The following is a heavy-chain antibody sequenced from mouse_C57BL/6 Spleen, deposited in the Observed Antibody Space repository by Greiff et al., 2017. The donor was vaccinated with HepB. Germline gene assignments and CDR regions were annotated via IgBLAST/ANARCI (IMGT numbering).Heavy chain of an antibody. CDR2: IYPGSGNT. D-gene: IGHD2-4*01. V-gene: IGHV1-66*01. CDR3: ARDYDPRYFDV. CDR1: GYSFTSYY. Sequence: QVQLKESGPELVKPGASVKISCKASGYSFTSYYIHWVKQRPGQGLEWIGWIYPGSGNTKYNEKFKGKATLTADTSSSTAYMQLSSLTSEDSAVYYCARDYDPRYFDVWGTGTTVTVSS. J-gene: IGHJ1*03.